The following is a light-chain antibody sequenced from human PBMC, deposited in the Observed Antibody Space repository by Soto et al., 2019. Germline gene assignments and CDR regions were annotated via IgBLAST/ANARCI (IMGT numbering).Light chain of an antibody. CDR3: QQYINSPAT. CDR2: GAS. Sequence: EIVLTQSPGTLSLSPGERATLSCRASQSVRSSYLAWYQQKPGQAPRLLIYGASSRATGIPDRFSGSGSGTDFTLTIRRLEPEDFAVYYGQQYINSPATFGPGTKVDIK. J-gene: IGKJ3*01. CDR1: QSVRSSY. V-gene: IGKV3-20*01.